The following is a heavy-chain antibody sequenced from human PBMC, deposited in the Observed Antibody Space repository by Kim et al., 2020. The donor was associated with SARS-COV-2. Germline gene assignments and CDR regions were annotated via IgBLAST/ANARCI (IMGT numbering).Heavy chain of an antibody. D-gene: IGHD3-10*01. CDR3: ASGSGSYWDYYYYGMDV. V-gene: IGHV3-23*01. CDR1: GFTFSSYA. CDR2: ISGSGGST. Sequence: GGSLRLSCAASGFTFSSYAMSWVRQAPGKGLEWVSAISGSGGSTYYADSVKGRFTISRDNSKNTLYLQMNSLRAEDTAVYYCASGSGSYWDYYYYGMDVWGQGTTVTVSS. J-gene: IGHJ6*02.